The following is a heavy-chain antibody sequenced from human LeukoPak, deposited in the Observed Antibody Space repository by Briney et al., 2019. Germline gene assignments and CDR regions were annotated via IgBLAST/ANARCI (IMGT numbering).Heavy chain of an antibody. CDR3: ATEKAFAFDI. J-gene: IGHJ3*02. V-gene: IGHV3-48*02. Sequence: GGSLRLSCAASGFTFSNYWMHWVRQAPGKGLQWVSYISITSRTTNYADSVKGRFTISRDSAKNSLYLQMNSLRDEDTAVYYCATEKAFAFDIWGQGTVVTVSS. CDR2: ISITSRTT. CDR1: GFTFSNYW.